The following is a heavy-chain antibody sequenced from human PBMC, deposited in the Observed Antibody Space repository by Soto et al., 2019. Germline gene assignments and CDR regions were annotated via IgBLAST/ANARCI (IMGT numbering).Heavy chain of an antibody. J-gene: IGHJ4*02. CDR3: ARVGYYYDSSGYLSRVFDY. CDR1: GGSISSGDYY. CDR2: IYYSGST. Sequence: SETLSLTCTVSGGSISSGDYYWSWIRQPPGKGLEWIGYIYYSGSTYYNPSLKSRVTISVDTSQNQFSLKLSSVTAADTAVYYCARVGYYYDSSGYLSRVFDYWGQGTLVTVSS. V-gene: IGHV4-30-4*01. D-gene: IGHD3-22*01.